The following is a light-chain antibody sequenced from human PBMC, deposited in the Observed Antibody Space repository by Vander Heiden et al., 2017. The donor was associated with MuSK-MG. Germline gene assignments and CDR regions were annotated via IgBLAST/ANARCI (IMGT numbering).Light chain of an antibody. CDR1: SSNIGAGYD. CDR2: GNS. Sequence: QSLLTQPPSVSGAPAQGLTISCTGSSSNIGAGYDVHWYQQLPGTAPKLLIYGNSNRPSGVPDRFSGSKSGTSASLAITGLQAEDEADYYCQSYDSSLSGLWVFGGGTKLTVL. V-gene: IGLV1-40*01. J-gene: IGLJ3*02. CDR3: QSYDSSLSGLWV.